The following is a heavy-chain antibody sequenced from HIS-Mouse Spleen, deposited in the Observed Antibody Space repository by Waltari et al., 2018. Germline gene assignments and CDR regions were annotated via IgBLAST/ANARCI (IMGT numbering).Heavy chain of an antibody. CDR1: GYSISSGYY. CDR3: ARDRLAAAGTSWFDP. D-gene: IGHD6-13*01. J-gene: IGHJ5*02. Sequence: QVQLQESGPGLVKPSETLSLTCTVSGYSISSGYYWGWIRQTPGKGLEWIGSFYHSGSTYYNPSLKSRVTISVDTSKNQFSLKLSSVTAADTAVYYCARDRLAAAGTSWFDPWGQGTLVTVSS. CDR2: FYHSGST. V-gene: IGHV4-38-2*02.